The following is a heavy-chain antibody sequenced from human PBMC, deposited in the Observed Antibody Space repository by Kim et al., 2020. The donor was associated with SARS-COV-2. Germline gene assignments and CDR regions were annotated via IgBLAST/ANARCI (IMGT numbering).Heavy chain of an antibody. V-gene: IGHV4-34*01. CDR2: INHSGST. CDR1: GGSFSGYY. Sequence: SETLSLTCAVYGGSFSGYYWSWIRQPPGKGLEWIGEINHSGSTNYNPSLKSRVTISVDTSKNQFSLKLSSVTAADTAVYYCARGTGYYCSSTSCIHFDYWGQGTLVTVSS. J-gene: IGHJ4*02. CDR3: ARGTGYYCSSTSCIHFDY. D-gene: IGHD2-2*01.